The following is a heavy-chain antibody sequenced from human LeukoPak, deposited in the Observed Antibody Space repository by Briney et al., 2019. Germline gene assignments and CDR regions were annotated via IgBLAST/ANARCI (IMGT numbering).Heavy chain of an antibody. CDR2: IQGKNEGGTT. D-gene: IGHD1-1*01. Sequence: GGSLRLSCTASEFIFSNAWMSWVRQAPGKGLEWVGRIQGKNEGGTTDYAAPVKGRFSISRDDSISTLYLQMNSLRAEDTAVYYCAKVEWNDPGPFDYWGQGTLVTVSS. CDR1: EFIFSNAW. J-gene: IGHJ4*02. CDR3: AKVEWNDPGPFDY. V-gene: IGHV3-15*01.